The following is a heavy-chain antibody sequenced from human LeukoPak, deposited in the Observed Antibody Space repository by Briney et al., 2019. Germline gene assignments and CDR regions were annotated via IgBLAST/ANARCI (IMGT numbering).Heavy chain of an antibody. CDR2: IKEDGSGI. V-gene: IGHV3-7*01. D-gene: IGHD3-3*01. CDR1: GFTFSSYW. J-gene: IGHJ6*03. CDR3: ARVSAGDFWSGYFYYYYYYMDV. Sequence: GGSLRLSCAASGFTFSSYWMSWVRQAPGKGLEWVANIKEDGSGIYYVDSVEGRFTISRDNAKKSLYLQMNSLRAEDTAVYYCARVSAGDFWSGYFYYYYYYMDVWGKGTMVTVSS.